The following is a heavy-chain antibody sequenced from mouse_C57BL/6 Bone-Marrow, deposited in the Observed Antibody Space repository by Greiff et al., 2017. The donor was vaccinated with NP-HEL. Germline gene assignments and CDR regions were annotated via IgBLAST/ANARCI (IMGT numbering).Heavy chain of an antibody. J-gene: IGHJ2*01. V-gene: IGHV1-66*01. CDR1: GYSFPSYY. Sequence: QVQLQQSGPELVKPGASVKISCKASGYSFPSYYLHWVTQRPGQGLEWIGWIYPGSGTTTYNEKFKGKATLSADTSSSTAYMQLSSLTSEDSAVYYCATAQALYYFDYWGQGTTLTVSS. CDR2: IYPGSGTT. D-gene: IGHD3-2*02. CDR3: ATAQALYYFDY.